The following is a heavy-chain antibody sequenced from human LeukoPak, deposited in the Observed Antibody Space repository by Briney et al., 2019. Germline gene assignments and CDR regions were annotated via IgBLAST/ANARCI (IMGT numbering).Heavy chain of an antibody. CDR2: IYYSGST. J-gene: IGHJ4*02. CDR3: ARDLGSSTVTTAFDY. D-gene: IGHD4-17*01. V-gene: IGHV4-59*01. CDR1: GVSISSYY. Sequence: TSETLSLTCTVSGVSISSYYWSWIRQPPGKGLEWIGYIYYSGSTNYNPSLKSRVTISVDTSKNQFSLKLSSVTAADTAVYYCARDLGSSTVTTAFDYWGQGTLVTVSS.